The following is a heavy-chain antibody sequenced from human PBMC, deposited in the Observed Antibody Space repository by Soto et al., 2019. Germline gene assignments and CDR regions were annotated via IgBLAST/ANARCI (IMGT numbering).Heavy chain of an antibody. D-gene: IGHD6-13*01. CDR2: ISPLFSTT. J-gene: IGHJ4*02. Sequence: QVQLXXXXXEVKEPGSSVKVSCKATGXXXXXXXFNWVRQAXXXXXXXLGRISPLFSTTNYAPKFQGRVTIGADELTTIVYLEVSNLESEDTAMYYCAASSSVAAAGYFKFWGQGTLVTVSP. CDR3: AASSSVAAAGYFKF. V-gene: IGHV1-69*01. CDR1: GXXXXXXX.